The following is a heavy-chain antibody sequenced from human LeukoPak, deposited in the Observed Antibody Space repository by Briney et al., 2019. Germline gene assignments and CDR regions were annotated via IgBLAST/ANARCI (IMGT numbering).Heavy chain of an antibody. Sequence: GGSLRLSCAASGFTFSSYEMNWVRPAPGKGLEGVSYISSSGSTIYSADSVKGRFTISRDNAKNSLYLQMNSLRAEDTAVYYCARDLRRHDASDIWGQGTMVTGSS. J-gene: IGHJ3*02. V-gene: IGHV3-48*03. D-gene: IGHD3-10*01. CDR3: ARDLRRHDASDI. CDR1: GFTFSSYE. CDR2: ISSSGSTI.